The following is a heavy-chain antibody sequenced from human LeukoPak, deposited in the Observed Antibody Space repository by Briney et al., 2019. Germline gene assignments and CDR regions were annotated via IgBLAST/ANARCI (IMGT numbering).Heavy chain of an antibody. Sequence: SSVTVSSPASGYTFTTYGMSWVSQAPRPGLEWMGWISPYNGDTHYAQKLQGRVTMTTDTSTSTAYMELRSLRSDDTAVYYCARGSYVVHWGQGTLVTVSS. CDR1: GYTFTTYG. CDR2: ISPYNGDT. J-gene: IGHJ4*02. V-gene: IGHV1-18*01. CDR3: ARGSYVVH. D-gene: IGHD3-10*01.